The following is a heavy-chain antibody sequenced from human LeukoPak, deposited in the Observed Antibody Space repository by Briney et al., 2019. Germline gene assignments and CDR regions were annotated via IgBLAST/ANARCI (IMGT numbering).Heavy chain of an antibody. CDR1: GYTSTNYA. J-gene: IGHJ4*02. CDR2: ISAYNGDT. V-gene: IGHV1-18*01. D-gene: IGHD2-8*01. Sequence: ASVKVSCKASGYTSTNYAVNWVRQAPGQGLEWMGWISAYNGDTNYAQKLQGRVTMTTDTSTSTAYMELRSLRSDDTAVYFCARGAYGDYWGQGTLVTVSS. CDR3: ARGAYGDY.